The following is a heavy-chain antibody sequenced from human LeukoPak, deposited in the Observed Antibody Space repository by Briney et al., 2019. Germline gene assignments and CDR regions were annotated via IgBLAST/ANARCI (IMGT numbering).Heavy chain of an antibody. CDR2: IKQDGSEK. CDR3: ARSRKWVPFDY. Sequence: GGSLRLSCAASGFTFSSYWMNWVPQAPGKGLQWVANIKQDGSEKYYVDSVKGRFTISRDNAKNSLYLQMNSLRAEDTAVYYCARSRKWVPFDYWGRGTLVTVSS. J-gene: IGHJ4*02. V-gene: IGHV3-7*01. D-gene: IGHD2-8*01. CDR1: GFTFSSYW.